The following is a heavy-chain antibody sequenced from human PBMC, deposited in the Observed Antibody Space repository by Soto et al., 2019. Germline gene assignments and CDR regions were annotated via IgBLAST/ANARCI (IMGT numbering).Heavy chain of an antibody. CDR1: GGSISSGGYY. J-gene: IGHJ4*02. CDR2: IYYSGST. CDR3: ARGGYDGSETFDY. D-gene: IGHD3-10*01. V-gene: IGHV4-31*03. Sequence: SETLSLTCTVSGGSISSGGYYWSWIRQHPGKGLEWIGYIYYSGSTYYNPSLKSRVTISVDTSKNQFSLKLSSVTAADTAVYYCARGGYDGSETFDYWGQGTLVTVSS.